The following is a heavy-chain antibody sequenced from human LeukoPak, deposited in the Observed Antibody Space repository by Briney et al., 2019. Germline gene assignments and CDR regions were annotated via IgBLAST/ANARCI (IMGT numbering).Heavy chain of an antibody. CDR1: GGSFSGYY. CDR3: ARGQRGYCSGGSCYPINYFDY. D-gene: IGHD2-15*01. V-gene: IGHV4-34*01. CDR2: INHSGST. J-gene: IGHJ4*02. Sequence: SETLSLTCAVYGGSFSGYYWSWIRQPPGKGLEWIGEINHSGSTNYNPSLKSRVTISVDTSKNQFSLKLSSVTAADTAVYYCARGQRGYCSGGSCYPINYFDYWGRGTLVTVSS.